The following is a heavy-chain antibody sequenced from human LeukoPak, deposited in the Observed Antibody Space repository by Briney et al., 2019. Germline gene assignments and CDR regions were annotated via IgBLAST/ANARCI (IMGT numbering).Heavy chain of an antibody. CDR2: TSGSGENS. D-gene: IGHD1-26*01. CDR3: AKYPGGFTGIVNYYHMDV. V-gene: IGHV3-23*01. CDR1: GFTFSSYA. J-gene: IGHJ6*03. Sequence: PGGSLRLSCAASGFTFSSYAMNWVRQAPGKGLEWVSVTSGSGENSYYADSVKGRFTISRDNSKNTLFLQMNSLRAEDTALYYCAKYPGGFTGIVNYYHMDVWGKGTTVTVSS.